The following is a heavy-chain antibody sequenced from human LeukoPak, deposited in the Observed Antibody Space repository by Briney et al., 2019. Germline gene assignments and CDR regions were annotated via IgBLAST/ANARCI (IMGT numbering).Heavy chain of an antibody. CDR1: GFTFGKYW. Sequence: QSGGSLRLSCVASGFTFGKYWMSWVRQAPGKGLEWVANIKLDGSEKNCVDSVKGRFTISRDNTKNSLYLQMNSLRAEDTAVFYCARDQYDTWSRRGNFDSWGQGTLVIVSS. CDR3: ARDQYDTWSRRGNFDS. D-gene: IGHD3-3*01. J-gene: IGHJ4*02. CDR2: IKLDGSEK. V-gene: IGHV3-7*03.